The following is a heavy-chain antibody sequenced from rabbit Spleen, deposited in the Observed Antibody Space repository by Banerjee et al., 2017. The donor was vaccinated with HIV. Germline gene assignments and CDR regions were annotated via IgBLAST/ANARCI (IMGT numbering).Heavy chain of an antibody. J-gene: IGHJ6*01. D-gene: IGHD1-1*01. CDR3: ARDTSTSFSTYGMDL. CDR1: GFSFSSSYY. V-gene: IGHV1S40*01. Sequence: QSLEESGGDLVKPEGSLTLTCTASGFSFSSSYYMCWVRQAPGKGLEYIACIYDDSAGSTMYASWAKGRFTISKTSPTTVTLQLTSLTAADTATYFCARDTSTSFSTYGMDLWGPGTLVTVS. CDR2: IYDDSAGST.